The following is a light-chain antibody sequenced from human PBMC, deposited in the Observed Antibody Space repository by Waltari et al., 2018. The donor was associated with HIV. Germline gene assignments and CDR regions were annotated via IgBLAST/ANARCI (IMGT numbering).Light chain of an antibody. Sequence: DVRLTQFPSLLSASVGDRVSITCRAGPGIATFLAWYQQSPVKAPKLLVHSASVLQSGIPSRFVGSGSGTEFTLTITSLQPEDSATYFCQQFNSYPVTFGPGTRLEIK. V-gene: IGKV1-9*01. CDR1: PGIATF. J-gene: IGKJ3*01. CDR3: QQFNSYPVT. CDR2: SAS.